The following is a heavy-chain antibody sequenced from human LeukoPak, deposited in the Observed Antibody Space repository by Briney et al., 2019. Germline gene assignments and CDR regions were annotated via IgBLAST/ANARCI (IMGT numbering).Heavy chain of an antibody. CDR2: ISGSGGST. V-gene: IGHV3-23*01. Sequence: GGSLRLSCAASGFTFSSYAMSWVRQAPGKGLEWVSAISGSGGSTYYADSVKGRFTISRDNSKNTLYLQMNSLRAEDTAVYYCADIVVVVDATRTWGQGTLVTFSS. J-gene: IGHJ4*02. CDR1: GFTFSSYA. D-gene: IGHD2-15*01. CDR3: ADIVVVVDATRT.